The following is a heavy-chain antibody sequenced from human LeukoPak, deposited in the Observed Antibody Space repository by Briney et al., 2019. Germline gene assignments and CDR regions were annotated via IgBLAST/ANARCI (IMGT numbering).Heavy chain of an antibody. Sequence: SETLSLTCTVSGGSIRNYYWSWIRRPPGKGLEWIGYIYYSGSTNYNPSLKSRVTISVDTSKNQVSLKLTSVTAADAAVYYCVRGNGWYAYWGQGTLVTVSS. D-gene: IGHD6-19*01. J-gene: IGHJ4*02. CDR1: GGSIRNYY. CDR2: IYYSGST. CDR3: VRGNGWYAY. V-gene: IGHV4-59*01.